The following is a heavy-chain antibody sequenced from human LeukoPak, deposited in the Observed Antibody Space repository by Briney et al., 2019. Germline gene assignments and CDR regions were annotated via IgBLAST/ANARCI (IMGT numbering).Heavy chain of an antibody. V-gene: IGHV1-18*01. Sequence: ASVKVSCKASGYTFTSYGISWVRQAPGQGLEWMGWISAYNGNTNYAQKLQGWVTMTRDTSISTAYMELSRLTSDDTAVYYCARPYDCGDYEYAFDIWGQGTMVTVSS. D-gene: IGHD4-17*01. J-gene: IGHJ3*02. CDR1: GYTFTSYG. CDR3: ARPYDCGDYEYAFDI. CDR2: ISAYNGNT.